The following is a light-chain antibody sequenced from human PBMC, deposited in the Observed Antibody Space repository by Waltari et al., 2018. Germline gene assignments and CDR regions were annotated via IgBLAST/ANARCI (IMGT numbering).Light chain of an antibody. Sequence: EIVLTQSPGTLSLSPGERAPLSCRASQSVSSNYLVWYQQKPGQAPRLLIYGASSRATGIPDRFSGSGSGTDFTLTISRLEPEDFAVYYCQQYGSSPPYTFGQGTKLEIK. J-gene: IGKJ2*01. CDR1: QSVSSNY. CDR3: QQYGSSPPYT. V-gene: IGKV3-20*01. CDR2: GAS.